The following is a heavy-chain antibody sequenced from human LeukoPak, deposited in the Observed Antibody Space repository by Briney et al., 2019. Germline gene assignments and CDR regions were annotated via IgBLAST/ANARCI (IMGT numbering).Heavy chain of an antibody. V-gene: IGHV4-59*01. D-gene: IGHD1-1*01. CDR1: GASISSLY. Sequence: SETLSLTCTVSGASISSLYWSWIRQPPGRGLEWIGFISNSGSPTYNPSLNRRVTISLDTSKNQFSLKVNYVTAADTAVYYCASESRQLGNWGQGTLVTVSS. CDR2: ISNSGSP. J-gene: IGHJ4*02. CDR3: ASESRQLGN.